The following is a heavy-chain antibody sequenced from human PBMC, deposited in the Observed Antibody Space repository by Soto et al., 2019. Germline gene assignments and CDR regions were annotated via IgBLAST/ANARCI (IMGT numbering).Heavy chain of an antibody. CDR1: GGSISSSSYY. D-gene: IGHD6-19*01. Sequence: SETLALTCTVSGGSISSSSYYWGWIRQPPGKGLEWIGSIYYSGSTYYNPSLKSRVTISVDTSKNQFSLKLSSVTAADTAVYYCARRAYSSGWYYFDYWGQGTLVTVSS. CDR3: ARRAYSSGWYYFDY. V-gene: IGHV4-39*01. J-gene: IGHJ4*02. CDR2: IYYSGST.